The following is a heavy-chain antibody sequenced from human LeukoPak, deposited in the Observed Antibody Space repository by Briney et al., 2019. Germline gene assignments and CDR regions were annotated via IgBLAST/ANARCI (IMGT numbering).Heavy chain of an antibody. J-gene: IGHJ4*02. CDR3: ARGTGNTVFDQ. CDR2: INYSGST. V-gene: IGHV4-34*01. Sequence: SEILSLTCAVYGGSFSGYWWSWIRLPPGKGLEWIGEINYSGSTYYSPTLKSRVTISRDTSRNHFSLNLTSVTAADTAVYYCARGTGNTVFDQWGQGTLVTVSS. CDR1: GGSFSGYW.